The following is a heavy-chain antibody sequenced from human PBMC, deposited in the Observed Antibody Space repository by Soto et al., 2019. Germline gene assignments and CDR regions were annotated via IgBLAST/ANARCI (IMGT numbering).Heavy chain of an antibody. Sequence: QVQLVESGGGVVQPGRSLRLSCAASGFTFSSYAMHWVRQAPGKGLEWVAVISYDGSNKYYADSVKGRFTISRDNSKNTLYLQMNSLRAEDTAVYYCASAPLYGDYGYYYGMDVWGQGTTVTVSS. CDR1: GFTFSSYA. V-gene: IGHV3-30-3*01. CDR2: ISYDGSNK. D-gene: IGHD4-17*01. CDR3: ASAPLYGDYGYYYGMDV. J-gene: IGHJ6*02.